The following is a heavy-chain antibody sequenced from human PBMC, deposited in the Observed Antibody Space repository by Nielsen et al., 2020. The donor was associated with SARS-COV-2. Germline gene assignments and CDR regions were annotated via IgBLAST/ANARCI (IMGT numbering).Heavy chain of an antibody. D-gene: IGHD2-8*02. Sequence: SETLSLTCTVSGVSSSYYWGWIRPPPGKGLEWIGTSYHSGSTYYSPSPESRVTMSVDTSKNQFSLRLSSVTAADTAVYYCATRYCTGSTCNIGSFDYWGQGALVTVSS. J-gene: IGHJ4*02. CDR3: ATRYCTGSTCNIGSFDY. CDR1: GVSSSYY. V-gene: IGHV4-39*01. CDR2: SYHSGST.